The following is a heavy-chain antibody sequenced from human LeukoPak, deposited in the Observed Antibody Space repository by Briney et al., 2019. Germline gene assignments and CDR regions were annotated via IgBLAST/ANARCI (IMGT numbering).Heavy chain of an antibody. Sequence: PSETLSLTCTVSGGSIRSSYYYWGWIRQPPGKGLEWIGSIYDSGSTYYNPPLKSRVTISVDTSKNQFSLKLSSVTAADTAVYYCARIAAAGMGAFDIWGQGTMVTVSS. D-gene: IGHD6-13*01. CDR3: ARIAAAGMGAFDI. CDR1: GGSIRSSYYY. V-gene: IGHV4-39*07. J-gene: IGHJ3*02. CDR2: IYDSGST.